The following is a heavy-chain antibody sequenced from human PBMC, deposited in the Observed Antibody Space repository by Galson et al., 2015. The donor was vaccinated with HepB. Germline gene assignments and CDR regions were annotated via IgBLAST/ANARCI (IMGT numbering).Heavy chain of an antibody. CDR2: ISYAGSNK. CDR1: GFTFSSYA. CDR3: ARDFWDCSSNSCQGREFSGMDD. Sequence: SLRLSCAASGFTFSSYAMHWVRQAPGKGLEWVAAISYAGSNKYYADSVKGRFTISRGNSKNTLYLQMNSLRAEDTAVYYCARDFWDCSSNSCQGREFSGMDDWGQGTTVTVSS. D-gene: IGHD2-2*01. J-gene: IGHJ6*02. V-gene: IGHV3-30-3*01.